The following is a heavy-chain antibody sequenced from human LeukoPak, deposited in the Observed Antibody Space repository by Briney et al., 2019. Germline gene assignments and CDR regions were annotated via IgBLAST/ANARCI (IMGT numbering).Heavy chain of an antibody. CDR3: ARLPTVTTSMDY. Sequence: GGSLRLSCAASGFDFSSYWMFWVRQAPGKGPEWVSAISGGGGSTYYADSVKGRFTISRDNSKNTLYVQMNSLRAEDTAVYYCARLPTVTTSMDYWGQGTLVTVSS. CDR1: GFDFSSYW. J-gene: IGHJ4*02. CDR2: ISGGGGST. D-gene: IGHD4-17*01. V-gene: IGHV3-23*01.